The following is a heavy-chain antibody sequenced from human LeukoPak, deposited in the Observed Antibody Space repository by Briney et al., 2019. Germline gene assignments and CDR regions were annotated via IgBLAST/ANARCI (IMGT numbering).Heavy chain of an antibody. Sequence: GGSLRLSCAASGFTFSSYGMHWVRQAPGKGLEWVAVISYDGSNKYYADSVKGRFTISRDNSKNTLYLQMNSLRAEDTAVYYCARDQSNGGYDGGEFDYWGQGTLVTVSS. J-gene: IGHJ4*02. D-gene: IGHD5-12*01. CDR1: GFTFSSYG. V-gene: IGHV3-30*03. CDR3: ARDQSNGGYDGGEFDY. CDR2: ISYDGSNK.